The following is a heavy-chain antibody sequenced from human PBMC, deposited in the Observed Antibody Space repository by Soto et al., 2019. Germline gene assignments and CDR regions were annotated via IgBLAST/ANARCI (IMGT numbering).Heavy chain of an antibody. Sequence: NPSETLSLTCDVSGDTISTGGYTWAWIRQPPGKALEWIGHTYHSGSTYYNPSLKSRVTISVDTSKNQFSLKLSSVTAADTAVYYCASDSYGSLGLDYWGQGTLVTVSS. D-gene: IGHD5-18*01. V-gene: IGHV4-30-2*05. J-gene: IGHJ4*02. CDR1: GDTISTGGYT. CDR3: ASDSYGSLGLDY. CDR2: TYHSGST.